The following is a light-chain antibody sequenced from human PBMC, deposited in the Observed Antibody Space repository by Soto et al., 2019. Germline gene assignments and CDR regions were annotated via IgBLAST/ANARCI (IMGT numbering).Light chain of an antibody. Sequence: IHLTQSPSSLSASVGDRVTITCRASQGISSYLAWYQQKPGTAPKLLIYAASTLQSGVPSRFSGSRTGTDFTLTISSLQPEDFATYYCQQLNSYPLTFGGGTKVEIK. V-gene: IGKV1-9*01. CDR2: AAS. CDR3: QQLNSYPLT. J-gene: IGKJ4*01. CDR1: QGISSY.